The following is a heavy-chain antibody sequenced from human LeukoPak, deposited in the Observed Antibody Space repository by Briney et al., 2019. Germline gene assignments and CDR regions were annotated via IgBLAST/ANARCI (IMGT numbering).Heavy chain of an antibody. CDR2: IWYDGSKR. V-gene: IGHV3-33*08. CDR1: GFTFDDYG. Sequence: GGSLRLSCVVSGFTFDDYGMHWVRQAPGKGLEWVAIIWYDGSKRYYADSVKGRFTIPRDDSKSTVYLQMNSLRAEDTAVYYCARVRGTAFDIWGQGTMVTVAS. CDR3: ARVRGTAFDI. D-gene: IGHD1-1*01. J-gene: IGHJ3*02.